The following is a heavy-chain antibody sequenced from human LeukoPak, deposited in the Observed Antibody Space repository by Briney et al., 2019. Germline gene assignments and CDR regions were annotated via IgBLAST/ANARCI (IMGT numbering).Heavy chain of an antibody. CDR1: GYSISSGYY. CDR3: ARHPTTRTYYDFWSGYYTGNDYYYYYMDV. Sequence: SETLSLTCAVSGYSISSGYYWGWIRQPPGKGLEWIGSIYHRGSTYYNPSLKSRVTISVDTSKNQFSLKLSSVTAADTAVYYCARHPTTRTYYDFWSGYYTGNDYYYYYMDVWGKGTTVTVSS. J-gene: IGHJ6*03. CDR2: IYHRGST. D-gene: IGHD3-3*01. V-gene: IGHV4-38-2*01.